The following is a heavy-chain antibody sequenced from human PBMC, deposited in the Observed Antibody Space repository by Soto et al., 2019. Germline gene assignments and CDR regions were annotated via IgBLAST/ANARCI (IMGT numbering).Heavy chain of an antibody. Sequence: EVHLLESGGGLVQPGGSLRLSCAASGFSFTSYAMMWVRQAPAKGLEWVSVISSSGGSSYFADSVKGRFTISRDNSKNMLYLEMNSLRAEDTVIYFCAKGSIEYSASIDYWGQGTLVIVSS. J-gene: IGHJ4*02. CDR2: ISSSGGSS. V-gene: IGHV3-23*01. D-gene: IGHD5-12*01. CDR3: AKGSIEYSASIDY. CDR1: GFSFTSYA.